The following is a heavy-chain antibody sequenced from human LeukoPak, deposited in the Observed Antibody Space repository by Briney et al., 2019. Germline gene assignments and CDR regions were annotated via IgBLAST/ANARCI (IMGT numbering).Heavy chain of an antibody. CDR3: ATWSGYSGSYYYYYMDV. Sequence: ASVKVSCKASGGTFSSYAISWVRQAPGQGLEWMGGIIPIFGTANYAQKFQGRVTITTDGSTSTAYMELSSLRSEDTAVYYCATWSGYSGSYYYYYMDVWGKGTTVTVSS. D-gene: IGHD3-3*01. J-gene: IGHJ6*03. V-gene: IGHV1-69*05. CDR2: IIPIFGTA. CDR1: GGTFSSYA.